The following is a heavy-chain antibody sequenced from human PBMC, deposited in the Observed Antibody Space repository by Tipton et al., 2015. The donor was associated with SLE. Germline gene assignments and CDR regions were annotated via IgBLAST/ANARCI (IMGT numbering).Heavy chain of an antibody. D-gene: IGHD1-14*01. CDR1: GLTVRNSY. V-gene: IGHV3-53*01. J-gene: IGHJ4*02. CDR3: GKGRISTCRGQEDYFDY. Sequence: SLRLSCAVSGLTVRNSYMTWVRQAPGRGLEWVSIIYSGGGTYYTDSVKGRFTSTRNNSKNTLYLQMNSRRAGDTSVYYCGKGRISTCRGQEDYFDYWGQGTRVTVSS. CDR2: IYSGGGT.